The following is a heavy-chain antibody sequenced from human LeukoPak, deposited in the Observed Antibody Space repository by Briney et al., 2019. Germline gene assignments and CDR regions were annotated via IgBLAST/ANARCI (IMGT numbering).Heavy chain of an antibody. D-gene: IGHD6-13*01. CDR1: GFTFSNYG. CDR2: IKEDGSEK. V-gene: IGHV3-7*01. Sequence: GGSLRLSCAASGFTFSNYGMSWVRQAPGKGLEWVANIKEDGSEKYYVDSVKGRFTISRDNARNSLYLQMNSLRAEDTAVYYCASGRQLGYWGQGTLVTVSS. J-gene: IGHJ4*02. CDR3: ASGRQLGY.